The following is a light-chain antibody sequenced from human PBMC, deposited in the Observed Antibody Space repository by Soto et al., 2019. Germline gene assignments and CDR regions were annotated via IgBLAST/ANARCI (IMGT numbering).Light chain of an antibody. Sequence: IQMTQSPSALSASVGDRVTITCRASQGISNYLAWFQQKPGQGPKRLIYGASSLQSGVPPRFSGSGSETEFTLTITNLQSEDIATYYCLQHDAYPFTFGQGTKLEIK. CDR2: GAS. V-gene: IGKV1-17*03. CDR3: LQHDAYPFT. CDR1: QGISNY. J-gene: IGKJ2*01.